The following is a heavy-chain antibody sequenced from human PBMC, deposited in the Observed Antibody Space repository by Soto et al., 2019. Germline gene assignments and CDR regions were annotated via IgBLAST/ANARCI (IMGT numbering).Heavy chain of an antibody. CDR1: GLPFGDYA. Sequence: GGSLRLSCTASGLPFGDYAMSWFRQATGKGLEWVGFIRSKAYGGTTEYAASVKGRFTISRDDSKSIAYLQMNSLKTEDTAVYYCTRDRALRFLEWFPDAFDIWGQGTMVTVSS. CDR3: TRDRALRFLEWFPDAFDI. V-gene: IGHV3-49*03. CDR2: IRSKAYGGTT. J-gene: IGHJ3*02. D-gene: IGHD3-3*01.